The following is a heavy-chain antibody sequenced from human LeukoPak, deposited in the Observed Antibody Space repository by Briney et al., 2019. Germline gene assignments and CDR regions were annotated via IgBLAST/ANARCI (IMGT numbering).Heavy chain of an antibody. CDR2: IYYSGST. Sequence: SETLSLTCTVSGYSISSGYYWGWIRQPPGKGLEWIGSIYYSGSTYYNPSLKSRVTISVDTSKNQFSLKLSSVTAADTAVYYCARILRRGDAFDIWGQGTMVTVSS. J-gene: IGHJ3*02. V-gene: IGHV4-38-2*02. CDR1: GYSISSGYY. D-gene: IGHD3-10*01. CDR3: ARILRRGDAFDI.